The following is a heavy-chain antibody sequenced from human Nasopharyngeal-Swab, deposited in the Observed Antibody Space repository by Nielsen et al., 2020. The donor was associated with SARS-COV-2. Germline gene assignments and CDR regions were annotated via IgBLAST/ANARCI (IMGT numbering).Heavy chain of an antibody. J-gene: IGHJ6*02. CDR1: GGSFSGYY. V-gene: IGHV4-34*01. CDR2: INHSGST. Sequence: SETLSLTCAVYGGSFSGYYWSWIRQLPGKGLEWIGEINHSGSTNYNPSLKSRVTISVDTSKNQFSLKLSSVTAADTAVYYCARRSSHYYYDGMDVWGQGTTVTVSS. D-gene: IGHD6-6*01. CDR3: ARRSSHYYYDGMDV.